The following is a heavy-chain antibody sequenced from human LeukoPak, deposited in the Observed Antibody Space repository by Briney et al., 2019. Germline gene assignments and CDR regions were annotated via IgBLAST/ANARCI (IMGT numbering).Heavy chain of an antibody. V-gene: IGHV1-2*02. CDR2: INPNSGGT. J-gene: IGHJ6*02. CDR3: ARDHCVSSGCYEDYYYGMDV. D-gene: IGHD2-2*01. Sequence: ASVKVSCKASGYTFTGYYMQWVRQAPGQGLEWMGWINPNSGGTNYAQKSQGRVTMTRDTSISTAYMELSRLRSDDTAVYFCARDHCVSSGCYEDYYYGMDVWGQGTTVTVSS. CDR1: GYTFTGYY.